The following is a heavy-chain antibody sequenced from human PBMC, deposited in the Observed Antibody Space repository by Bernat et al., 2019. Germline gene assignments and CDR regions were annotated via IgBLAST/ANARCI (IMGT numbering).Heavy chain of an antibody. Sequence: QVQLVQSGAEVKKPGSSVKVSCKASGGTFSSYTISWVRQAPGQGLEWMGRIIPILGIANYAQKFQGRVTITADKSTSTAYMELRSLRSDDTAVYYCARPGSGDYGSGPHYGMDVWGQGTTVTVSS. V-gene: IGHV1-69*02. J-gene: IGHJ6*02. CDR1: GGTFSSYT. CDR2: IIPILGIA. CDR3: ARPGSGDYGSGPHYGMDV. D-gene: IGHD3-10*01.